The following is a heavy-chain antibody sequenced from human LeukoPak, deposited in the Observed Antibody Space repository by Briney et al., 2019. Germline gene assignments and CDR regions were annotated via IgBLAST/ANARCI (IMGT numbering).Heavy chain of an antibody. J-gene: IGHJ4*02. V-gene: IGHV3-30-3*01. CDR1: GFTFSSYA. D-gene: IGHD1-26*01. Sequence: GGSLRLSCAASGFTFSSYAMHWVRQAPGKGLEWVAVISYDGSNKYYADSVKGRFTISRDNSKNTLYLQMNSLRAEDTAVYYCARDPTEERVGASLDYWGQGTLVTVSS. CDR2: ISYDGSNK. CDR3: ARDPTEERVGASLDY.